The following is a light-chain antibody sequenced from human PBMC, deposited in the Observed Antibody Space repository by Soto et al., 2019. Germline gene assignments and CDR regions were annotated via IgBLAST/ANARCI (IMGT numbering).Light chain of an antibody. CDR1: QSVSNNY. CDR2: DAP. CDR3: QQYGSSGT. V-gene: IGKV3-20*01. Sequence: IVLTQSPGTLSLSQGGRATLSCRASQSVSNNYLAWYQQKPGQAPRLLIYDAPNRATGIPARFSGSGSGTDFTLTISRLEPEDFAVYYCQQYGSSGTFGQRTKVDI. J-gene: IGKJ1*01.